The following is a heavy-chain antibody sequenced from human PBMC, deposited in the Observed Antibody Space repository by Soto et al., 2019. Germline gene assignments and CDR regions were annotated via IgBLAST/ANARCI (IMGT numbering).Heavy chain of an antibody. D-gene: IGHD3-22*01. Sequence: QVQLVESGGGVVQPGRSLRLSCAASGFTFSRYGMHWVRQAPGKGLECVAVLSYDGSNKYYADSVKGRFTISRDNSKNPLYLQMNSLRAEDTAVYYCAKDSYYDSSPRFDGMDVWGQGTTVTVSS. CDR1: GFTFSRYG. CDR3: AKDSYYDSSPRFDGMDV. V-gene: IGHV3-30*18. CDR2: LSYDGSNK. J-gene: IGHJ6*02.